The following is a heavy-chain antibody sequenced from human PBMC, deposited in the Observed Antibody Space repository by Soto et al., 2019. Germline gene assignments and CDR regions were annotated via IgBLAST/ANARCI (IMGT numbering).Heavy chain of an antibody. Sequence: GGSLRLSCAASRFTFSSYSMNWVRQAPGKGLEWVSYISSSSSTIYYADSVKGRFTISRDNAKNSLYLQMNSLRDEDTAVYYCARLICSGGSCTAGYYYGMDVWGQGTTVTVSS. V-gene: IGHV3-48*02. CDR1: RFTFSSYS. D-gene: IGHD2-15*01. CDR2: ISSSSSTI. J-gene: IGHJ6*02. CDR3: ARLICSGGSCTAGYYYGMDV.